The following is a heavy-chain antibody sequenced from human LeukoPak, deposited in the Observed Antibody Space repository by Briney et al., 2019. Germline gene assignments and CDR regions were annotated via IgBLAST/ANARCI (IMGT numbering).Heavy chain of an antibody. CDR1: GGSFSGYY. Sequence: PSETLSLTCAVYGGSFSGYYWSWIRQPPGKGLEWIGEINHSGSTNYNPSLKSRVTISVDTSKNQFSLKLSSVTAADTAVYYCARSALDTSGTYYNPQPFEYWGQGTLVIVSS. J-gene: IGHJ4*02. V-gene: IGHV4-34*01. D-gene: IGHD3-10*01. CDR3: ARSALDTSGTYYNPQPFEY. CDR2: INHSGST.